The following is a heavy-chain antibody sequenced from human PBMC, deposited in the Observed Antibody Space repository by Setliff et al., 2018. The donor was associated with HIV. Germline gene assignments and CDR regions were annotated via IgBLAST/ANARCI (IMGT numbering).Heavy chain of an antibody. V-gene: IGHV4-34*01. CDR3: ARQGGFSSSSYPRNYIDV. Sequence: PSETLSLTCAVHGGSFSGSYWSWIRQPPGKGLEWIGELNYVGVTNHNPSLKSRVTISVEASKRQWSLKLNSVTAADTAVYYCARQGGFSSSSYPRNYIDVWGKGTTVTVSS. CDR1: GGSFSGSY. D-gene: IGHD6-13*01. CDR2: LNYVGVT. J-gene: IGHJ6*03.